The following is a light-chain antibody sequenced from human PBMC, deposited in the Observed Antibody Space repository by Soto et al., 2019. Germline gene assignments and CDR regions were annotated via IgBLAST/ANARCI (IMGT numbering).Light chain of an antibody. CDR3: GSWDSSLSAYV. Sequence: QSVLTRPPSVSAAPGPKVTISCSGSSSNIGGNSVSWYQQLPGTAPKLLIYDDNKRPSGIPDRFSGSKSGTSATLGITGFQTGDEADYYCGSWDSSLSAYVFGTGTKVTVL. V-gene: IGLV1-51*01. CDR2: DDN. J-gene: IGLJ1*01. CDR1: SSNIGGNS.